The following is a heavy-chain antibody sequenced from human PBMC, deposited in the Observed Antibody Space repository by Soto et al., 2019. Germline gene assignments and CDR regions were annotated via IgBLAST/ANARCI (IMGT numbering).Heavy chain of an antibody. CDR3: ARSASCSSTSCQLDY. CDR2: IYYSGST. J-gene: IGHJ4*02. V-gene: IGHV4-39*01. Sequence: QLQLQESGPGLVKPSETLSLTCTVSGGSISSSSYYWGWIRQPPGKGLEWIGRIYYSGSTYYNPSLKSRVTISVDTSKNQFSLKLSSVTAADTAVYYCARSASCSSTSCQLDYWGQGTLVTVSS. CDR1: GGSISSSSYY. D-gene: IGHD2-2*01.